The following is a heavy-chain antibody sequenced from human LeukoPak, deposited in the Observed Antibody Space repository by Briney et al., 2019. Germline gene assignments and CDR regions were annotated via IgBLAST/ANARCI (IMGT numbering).Heavy chain of an antibody. CDR2: IYYSGKA. Sequence: PSETPSLTCTVSGGSISSSSYNWGWIRQPPGKGLEWIGSIYYSGKAYYNPSLKSRVTISVDTSKNQFSLKLSSVTAADTAVYYCARHVPGEYSSRFNWFDPWGQGTLVTVSS. CDR1: GGSISSSSYN. J-gene: IGHJ5*02. D-gene: IGHD6-13*01. V-gene: IGHV4-39*01. CDR3: ARHVPGEYSSRFNWFDP.